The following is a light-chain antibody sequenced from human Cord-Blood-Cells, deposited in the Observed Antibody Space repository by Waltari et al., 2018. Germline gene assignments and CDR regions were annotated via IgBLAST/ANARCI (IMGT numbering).Light chain of an antibody. CDR3: SSYAGSNNYV. V-gene: IGLV2-8*01. CDR2: EVS. Sequence: QSALTQPPSPSGSPGQSVTISCPGPSSDVGGYNYVPWYQQPPGKAPKLMIYEVSKRPSGVPDRFSGSKSGNTASLTVSGLQAEDEADYYCSSYAGSNNYVFGTGTKVTVL. J-gene: IGLJ1*01. CDR1: SSDVGGYNY.